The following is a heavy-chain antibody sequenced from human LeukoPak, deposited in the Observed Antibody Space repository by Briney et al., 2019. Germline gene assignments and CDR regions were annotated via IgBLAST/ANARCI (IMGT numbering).Heavy chain of an antibody. CDR1: GGSISSGGYY. D-gene: IGHD1-1*01. V-gene: IGHV4-31*03. CDR3: ARDTRGYYGMDV. J-gene: IGHJ6*04. CDR2: IYYSGST. Sequence: SETLPLTCTVSGGSISSGGYYWSWIRQHPGKGLEWIGYIYYSGSTYYNPSLKSRVTISVDTSKNQFSLKLSSVTAADTAVYYCARDTRGYYGMDVWGKGTTVTVSS.